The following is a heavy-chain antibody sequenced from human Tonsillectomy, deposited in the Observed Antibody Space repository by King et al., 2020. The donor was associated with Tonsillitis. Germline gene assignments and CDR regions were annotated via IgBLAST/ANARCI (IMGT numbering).Heavy chain of an antibody. D-gene: IGHD2-2*01. J-gene: IGHJ5*02. CDR1: GFTFSDSY. V-gene: IGHV3-11*01. CDR3: AREGSIVVVPAAGPNWFDP. Sequence: VQLVESGGGLVKPGGSLRLSCTASGFTFSDSYMSWIRQAPGEGREWVSYICSSGHTIYIADPVKCRFTISRDNAKNSLYLQMNSLRAEDTAVYYCAREGSIVVVPAAGPNWFDPWGQGTLVTVSS. CDR2: ICSSGHTI.